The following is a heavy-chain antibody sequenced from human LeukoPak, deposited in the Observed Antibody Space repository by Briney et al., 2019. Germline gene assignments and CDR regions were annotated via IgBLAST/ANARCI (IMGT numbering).Heavy chain of an antibody. J-gene: IGHJ4*02. V-gene: IGHV4-30-4*01. Sequence: PSQTLSLTCTVSGGSISSGDYYWSWIRQLPGKGLEWIGYIYYSGSTYYNPSLKSRVTISVDTSKNQFSLKLSSVTAADTAVYYCARQQGYDILTGYYFDYWGQGTLVTVSS. CDR3: ARQQGYDILTGYYFDY. CDR1: GGSISSGDYY. D-gene: IGHD3-9*01. CDR2: IYYSGST.